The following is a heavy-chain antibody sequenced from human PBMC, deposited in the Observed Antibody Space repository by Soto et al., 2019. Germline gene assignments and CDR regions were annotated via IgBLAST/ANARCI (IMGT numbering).Heavy chain of an antibody. V-gene: IGHV3-23*01. Sequence: GGSLRLSCAASGFTFSSYAMNWVRQAPGKGLEWVSGISGGGASTYYADSVKGRFTISRDKSKNMVYLQMNSLKAEDTAVYYCAKDRYSAPGGFDSWGRGTLVTVSS. CDR2: ISGGGAST. J-gene: IGHJ4*02. CDR3: AKDRYSAPGGFDS. D-gene: IGHD1-26*01. CDR1: GFTFSSYA.